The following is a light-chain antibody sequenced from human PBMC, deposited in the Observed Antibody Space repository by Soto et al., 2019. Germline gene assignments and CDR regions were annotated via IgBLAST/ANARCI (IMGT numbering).Light chain of an antibody. J-gene: IGKJ1*01. CDR3: QQSGISPWT. V-gene: IGKV3-20*01. CDR1: QSVSSY. CDR2: ATS. Sequence: EIVLTQSPATLSLSPGERATLSCRASQSVSSYLAWYQQKPGQAPRLLIYATSTRATGIPDRFSGSGSVTDFTLTISRLEPEDFAVYYCQQSGISPWTFGQGTKVDIK.